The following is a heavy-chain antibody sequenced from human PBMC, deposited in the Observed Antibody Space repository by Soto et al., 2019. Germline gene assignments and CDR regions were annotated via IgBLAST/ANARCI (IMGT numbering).Heavy chain of an antibody. J-gene: IGHJ5*02. Sequence: GASGKVSFKASGYTFTRYYMHWVRQAPGQGLEWMGIINPSGGSTSYAQKFQGRVTMTRDTSTSTVYMELSSLRSEDTAVYYCARVGCSGGSCYWFDPWGQGTQVTVSS. D-gene: IGHD2-15*01. CDR1: GYTFTRYY. V-gene: IGHV1-46*01. CDR2: INPSGGST. CDR3: ARVGCSGGSCYWFDP.